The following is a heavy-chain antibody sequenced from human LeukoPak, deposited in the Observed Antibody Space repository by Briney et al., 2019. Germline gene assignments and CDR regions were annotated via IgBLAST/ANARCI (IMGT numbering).Heavy chain of an antibody. CDR2: INPNSGGT. D-gene: IGHD2-21*01. Sequence: GASVTVSCKASGYTFSGYYIHSVRQAPGQGLEWMGWINPNSGGTNSAQKLRGGVTMTRDTSISTAYMELSRLRYADTAFYYCAKVGETDNIDYWGQGTLVTVSS. V-gene: IGHV1-2*02. J-gene: IGHJ4*02. CDR3: AKVGETDNIDY. CDR1: GYTFSGYY.